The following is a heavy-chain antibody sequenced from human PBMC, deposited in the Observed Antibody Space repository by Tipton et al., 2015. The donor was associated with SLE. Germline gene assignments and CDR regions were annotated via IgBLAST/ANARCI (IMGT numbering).Heavy chain of an antibody. CDR1: GYTFTSYW. CDR2: IYPGDSDT. J-gene: IGHJ3*02. CDR3: ASPPQLTGDGTVFDI. Sequence: QSGAEVKKPGESLKISCKGSGYTFTSYWIGWVRQVPGKGLEWMGIIYPGDSDTRYSPSFQGQVTISADKSITTAYMQWSSLKASDTAMYYCASPPQLTGDGTVFDIWGQGTMVTVSS. V-gene: IGHV5-51*03. D-gene: IGHD3-9*01.